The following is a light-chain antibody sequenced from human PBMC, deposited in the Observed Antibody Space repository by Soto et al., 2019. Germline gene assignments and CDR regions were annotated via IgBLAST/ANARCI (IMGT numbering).Light chain of an antibody. V-gene: IGLV1-44*01. J-gene: IGLJ1*01. Sequence: QSVLTQSPSASGTPGQRVTISCSGSTSNIGSNTVHWYQQLPGTAPKLLMYRNNQRPSGVPDRFSGSKSGTSASLAISGLQSEDEADYYCAAWDDGLDGYVFGTGTKVTVL. CDR2: RNN. CDR1: TSNIGSNT. CDR3: AAWDDGLDGYV.